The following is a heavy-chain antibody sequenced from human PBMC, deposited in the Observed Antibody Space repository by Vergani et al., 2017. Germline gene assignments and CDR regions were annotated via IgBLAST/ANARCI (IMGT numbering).Heavy chain of an antibody. V-gene: IGHV1-18*01. D-gene: IGHD1-26*01. J-gene: IGHJ5*02. CDR1: GGTFSSYG. CDR2: ISAYNGNT. CDR3: ARDPYVTGGGFNWFDP. Sequence: QVQLVQSGAEVKKPGSSVKVSCKASGGTFSSYGISWVRQAPGQGLEWMGWISAYNGNTNYAQKLQGRVTMTTDTSTSTAYMELRSLRSDDTAVYYCARDPYVTGGGFNWFDPWGQVTLVTVSA.